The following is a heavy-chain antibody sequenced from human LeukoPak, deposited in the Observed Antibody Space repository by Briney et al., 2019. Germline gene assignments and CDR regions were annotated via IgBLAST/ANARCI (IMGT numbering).Heavy chain of an antibody. D-gene: IGHD3-3*01. CDR1: GYTFTGYY. CDR2: INPNSGGT. Sequence: GASVKVSCKASGYTFTGYYMHWVRQAPGQGLEWMGWINPNSGGTNYAQKFQGRVTMTRDTSISTAYMELSRLRSDDTAVYYCASQYDFWSGYYTLDIWGQGTMVTVSS. J-gene: IGHJ3*02. V-gene: IGHV1-2*02. CDR3: ASQYDFWSGYYTLDI.